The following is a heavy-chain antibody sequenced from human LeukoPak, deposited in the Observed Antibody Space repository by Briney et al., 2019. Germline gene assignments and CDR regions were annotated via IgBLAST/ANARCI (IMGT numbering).Heavy chain of an antibody. D-gene: IGHD3-10*01. CDR2: INNDGSSA. V-gene: IGHV3-74*01. CDR3: EKDMNPGGADV. J-gene: IGHJ6*02. Sequence: GGSLRLSCAASGFTFNNYWIHWVRQVPGKGLVWVSRINNDGSSASYVDSVKGRFTVSRDSAKNSLYLQMNSLRPEDTALYYCEKDMNPGGADVWGQGTTFTVS. CDR1: GFTFNNYW.